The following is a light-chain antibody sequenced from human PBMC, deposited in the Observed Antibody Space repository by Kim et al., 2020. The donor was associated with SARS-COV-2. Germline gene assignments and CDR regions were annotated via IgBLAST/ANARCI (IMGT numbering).Light chain of an antibody. CDR3: TSFTNSRIWV. CDR1: SSDIGTYNY. V-gene: IGLV2-14*03. CDR2: DVS. Sequence: QSALTQPASVSGSPGQSVTLSCTGTSSDIGTYNYVSWYQHHPAKAPKLMISDVSKRPSGVSDRFSGSKSGNTASLTISGLQAEDEADYYCTSFTNSRIWVFGGGTQLTVL. J-gene: IGLJ3*02.